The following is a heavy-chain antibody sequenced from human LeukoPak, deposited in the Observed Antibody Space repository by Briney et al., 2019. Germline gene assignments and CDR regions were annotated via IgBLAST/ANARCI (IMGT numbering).Heavy chain of an antibody. CDR1: GYTFTGYY. CDR3: ARDQPMTTGGHYGMDV. J-gene: IGHJ6*02. D-gene: IGHD4-11*01. V-gene: IGHV1-2*02. Sequence: ASVKVSCKASGYTFTGYYIHWVRQAPGQALEWMGWINPNSGGTNYAQKFQGRVTMTRDTSISTAYMELSRLTSDDTAVYSCARDQPMTTGGHYGMDVWGQGTTVTVS. CDR2: INPNSGGT.